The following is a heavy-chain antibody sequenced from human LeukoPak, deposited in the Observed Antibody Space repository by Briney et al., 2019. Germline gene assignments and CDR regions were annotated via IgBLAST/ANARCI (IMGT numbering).Heavy chain of an antibody. Sequence: GGSLRLSCAAPGFTFSRFWMSWVRQAPGKGLEWVANIKEDGSEKYYVDSVKGRFTISRDNAKNSLYLQMSSLRAEDTAVYYCAKMVAGTPIDYWGQGTLVTVSS. CDR3: AKMVAGTPIDY. CDR1: GFTFSRFW. D-gene: IGHD2-15*01. J-gene: IGHJ4*02. CDR2: IKEDGSEK. V-gene: IGHV3-7*01.